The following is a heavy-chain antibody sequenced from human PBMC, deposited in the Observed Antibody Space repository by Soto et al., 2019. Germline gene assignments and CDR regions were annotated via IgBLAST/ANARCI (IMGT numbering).Heavy chain of an antibody. D-gene: IGHD5-12*01. CDR1: GFTFSTFA. J-gene: IGHJ1*01. Sequence: QVQLVESGGGVVQPGRSLRLSCAASGFTFSTFAIHWVRQAPGKGLEWVAAISANGCNQFYGHCVKGRFIISRDNSWNTVDLEMNSVRVEDTALYYCVRDTAEHCRSDTGYGPLQHWGQGTLVTVSS. CDR2: ISANGCNQ. CDR3: VRDTAEHCRSDTGYGPLQH. V-gene: IGHV3-30*14.